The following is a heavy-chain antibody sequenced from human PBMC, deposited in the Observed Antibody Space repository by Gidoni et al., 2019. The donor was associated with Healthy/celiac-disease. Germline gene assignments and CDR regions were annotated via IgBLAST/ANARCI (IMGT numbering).Heavy chain of an antibody. CDR1: GFPFSIYG. CDR2: ISHDGSNK. D-gene: IGHD3-22*01. J-gene: IGHJ4*02. Sequence: QVQLVESGGGVVQPGRSLRLPCAASGFPFSIYGMHWVRQAPSKALEGVAVISHDGSNKNYADSVKGRFTISRDNSKNTLYLQMNSLRAEDTAVYYCAKVGYITMIVVVPHFDYWGQGTLVTVSS. CDR3: AKVGYITMIVVVPHFDY. V-gene: IGHV3-30*18.